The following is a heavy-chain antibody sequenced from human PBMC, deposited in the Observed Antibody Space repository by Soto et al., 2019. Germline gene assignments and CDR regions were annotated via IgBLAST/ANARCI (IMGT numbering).Heavy chain of an antibody. CDR2: INPSGGST. CDR1: GYTFTSYY. Sequence: ASVKVSCKASGYTFTSYYMHWVRQAPGQGLEWMGIINPSGGSTSYAQKFQGRVTMTRDTSTSTVYMDLRSLRSDDTAVYYCAIGSTVAGTRVFDSWGQGTLVTVSS. D-gene: IGHD6-19*01. CDR3: AIGSTVAGTRVFDS. J-gene: IGHJ4*02. V-gene: IGHV1-46*01.